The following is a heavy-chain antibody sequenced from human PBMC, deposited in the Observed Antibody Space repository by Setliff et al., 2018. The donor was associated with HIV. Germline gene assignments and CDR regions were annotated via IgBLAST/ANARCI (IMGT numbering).Heavy chain of an antibody. CDR1: GFPFSTYG. CDR2: ISYDGSNK. J-gene: IGHJ4*02. D-gene: IGHD3-9*01. V-gene: IGHV3-33*05. Sequence: GGSLRLSCAASGFPFSTYGMHWVRQAPGKGLEWVAVISYDGSNKYYADSVKGRFTISRDNAKNTLYLQMNSLRAEDTAVYYCVRDPTLDILTGPYFDYWGQGTLVTVSS. CDR3: VRDPTLDILTGPYFDY.